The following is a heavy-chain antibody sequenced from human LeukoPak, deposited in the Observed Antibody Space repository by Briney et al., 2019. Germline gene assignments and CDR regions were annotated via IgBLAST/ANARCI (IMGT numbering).Heavy chain of an antibody. CDR1: GGSISSSSYY. V-gene: IGHV4-39*01. J-gene: IGHJ4*02. CDR3: APTWGYYYDSSGYQD. Sequence: SETLSLTCTVSGGSISSSSYYWGWIRQPPGKGLEWIGSIYYSGSTYYNPSLKSRVTISVDTSKNQFSLKLSSVTAADTAVYYCAPTWGYYYDSSGYQDWGQGTLVTVSS. CDR2: IYYSGST. D-gene: IGHD3-22*01.